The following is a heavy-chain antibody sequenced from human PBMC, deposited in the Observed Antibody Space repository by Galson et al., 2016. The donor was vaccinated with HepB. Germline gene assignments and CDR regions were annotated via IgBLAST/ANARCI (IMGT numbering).Heavy chain of an antibody. CDR2: ITGSGGAT. CDR1: GFSFSSSG. V-gene: IGHV3-23*01. CDR3: GKRGGFDY. D-gene: IGHD3-16*01. J-gene: IGHJ4*02. Sequence: SLRLSCAASGFSFSSSGMSWVRQSPGRGLEWLSGITGSGGATHYADSVRGRFTISRDNSKNTLYLYMNSLRAGDTAVYYCGKRGGFDYWGQGAPVTVSS.